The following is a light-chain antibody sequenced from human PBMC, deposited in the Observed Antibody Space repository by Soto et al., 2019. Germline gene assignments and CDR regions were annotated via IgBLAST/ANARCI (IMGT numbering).Light chain of an antibody. CDR2: DAS. Sequence: DIQMTQSPSTLSASVGDRVTITCRASQIVSRWLAWYQQKPGEAPKLLIYDASSLKSGVPSRFSGSGSGTEFSLTISSLQPDDFATYYCLQYSSYSPWTFGQGTKVDI. V-gene: IGKV1-5*01. CDR3: LQYSSYSPWT. J-gene: IGKJ1*01. CDR1: QIVSRW.